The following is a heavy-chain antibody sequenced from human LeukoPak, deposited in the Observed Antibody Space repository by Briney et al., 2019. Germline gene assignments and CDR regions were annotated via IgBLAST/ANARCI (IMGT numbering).Heavy chain of an antibody. CDR2: IGQDGSEY. Sequence: GGSLRLSCAASGFSFSNYWMSWVRQAPGKGLEWVANIGQDGSEYYYVDSVKGRFTISRDNAKNSLYLQMDSLRAEDTALYYCAKDKGPRYYYDSSGYYYYLGGFDYWGQGTLVTVSS. CDR1: GFSFSNYW. D-gene: IGHD3-22*01. J-gene: IGHJ4*02. V-gene: IGHV3-7*03. CDR3: AKDKGPRYYYDSSGYYYYLGGFDY.